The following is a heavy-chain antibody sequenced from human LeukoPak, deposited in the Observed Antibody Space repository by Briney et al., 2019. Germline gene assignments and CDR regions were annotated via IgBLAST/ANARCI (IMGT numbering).Heavy chain of an antibody. D-gene: IGHD3-10*01. Sequence: SETLSLTCAVYGGSFSGYYWSWIRQPPGKGLEWIGEINHSGSTNYNPSLKSRVTISVDTSKNQFSLKLSSVTAADTAVYYCARDRSGTMVRGEDNWFDPWGQGTLVTVSS. CDR3: ARDRSGTMVRGEDNWFDP. V-gene: IGHV4-34*01. CDR1: GGSFSGYY. CDR2: INHSGST. J-gene: IGHJ5*02.